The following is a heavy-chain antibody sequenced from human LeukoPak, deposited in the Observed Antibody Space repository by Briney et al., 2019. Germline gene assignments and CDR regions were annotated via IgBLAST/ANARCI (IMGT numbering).Heavy chain of an antibody. CDR2: IRSKPYGGTT. V-gene: IGHV3-49*04. J-gene: IGHJ4*02. CDR3: TRDYDILTGPCGY. CDR1: GFTFGDYA. Sequence: GGSLRLSCTASGFTFGDYAMTWVRQAPGKGLEWVGLIRSKPYGGTTEYAASVKGRFTISRDDSKSIAYLQVNSLKTEDTAVYYCTRDYDILTGPCGYWGQGTLVTVSS. D-gene: IGHD3-9*01.